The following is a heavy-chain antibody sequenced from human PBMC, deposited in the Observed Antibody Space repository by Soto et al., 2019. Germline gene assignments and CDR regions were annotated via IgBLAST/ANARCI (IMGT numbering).Heavy chain of an antibody. CDR1: GFTFIRYS. CDR2: ISSTTNYI. J-gene: IGHJ4*02. Sequence: EVQLVESGGGLVKPGGSLRISCAASGFTFIRYSMNWVRQAPGKGLEWVSSISSTTNYIYYGDSMKGRFTISRDNAKNSLYLEMNSLRSEDTAVYYCARESEDLTSTFDYWGQGTLVTVSS. CDR3: ARESEDLTSTFDY. V-gene: IGHV3-21*06.